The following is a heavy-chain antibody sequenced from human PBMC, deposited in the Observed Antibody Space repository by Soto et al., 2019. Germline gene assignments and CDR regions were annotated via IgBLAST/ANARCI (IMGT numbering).Heavy chain of an antibody. CDR2: IFYSGNSGST. CDR1: RDSISNDY. D-gene: IGHD6-13*01. CDR3: GRDSYGSAWYFDP. Sequence: TLSLTCTVSRDSISNDYCTWTRLPPGKGLEWIGYIFYSGNSGSTNYNPSLKSRGTISGDTSKNQVSLKLSSGTAADTAVYYCGRDSYGSAWYFDPWRQGTQVTVAS. V-gene: IGHV4-59*01. J-gene: IGHJ5*02.